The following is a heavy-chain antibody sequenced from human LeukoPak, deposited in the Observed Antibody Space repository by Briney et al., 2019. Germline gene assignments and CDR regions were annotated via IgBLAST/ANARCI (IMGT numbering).Heavy chain of an antibody. CDR3: ARDSWSQVGFGY. CDR1: GFTFSSYS. Sequence: GGSLRLSCAASGFTFSSYSMNWVRQAPGKGLEWVSSISSSSYIYYADSVKGRFTISRDNAKNSLYLQMNSLRAEDTAVYCCARDSWSQVGFGYWGQGTLVTVSS. J-gene: IGHJ4*02. V-gene: IGHV3-21*01. D-gene: IGHD3-16*01. CDR2: ISSSSYI.